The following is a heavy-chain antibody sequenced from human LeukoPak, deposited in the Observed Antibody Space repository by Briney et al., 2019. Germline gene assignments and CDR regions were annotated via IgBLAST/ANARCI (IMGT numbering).Heavy chain of an antibody. V-gene: IGHV3-23*01. CDR2: ISNGNT. CDR1: GFPFSNHA. J-gene: IGHJ5*02. D-gene: IGHD2-8*01. CDR3: VREAGYCASVCLKSNWFDP. Sequence: PGGSLRLSCAASGFPFSNHAMSWFRQPPGKGLEWVSAISNGNTYYADSVRGRFTISRDDSKNMVYLQMNSLRDEDTVLYYCVREAGYCASVCLKSNWFDPWGQGTLVTVSS.